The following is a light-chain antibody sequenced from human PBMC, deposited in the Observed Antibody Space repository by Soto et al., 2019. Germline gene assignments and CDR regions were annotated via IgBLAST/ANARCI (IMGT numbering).Light chain of an antibody. J-gene: IGKJ4*01. CDR3: QQRSDWPPSLT. CDR2: AAS. Sequence: IVLTQSPATLSFSPGERATLSCSSSQSVRNSLAWYQQKPGQAPRLLIYAASHRATGIPTRFSGSGSGTDFILTITSLEPEDVAVYYCQQRSDWPPSLTFGGGTKVDIK. CDR1: QSVRNS. V-gene: IGKV3-11*01.